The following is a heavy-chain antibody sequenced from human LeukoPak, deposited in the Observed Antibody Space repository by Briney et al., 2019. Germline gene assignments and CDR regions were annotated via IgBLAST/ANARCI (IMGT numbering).Heavy chain of an antibody. D-gene: IGHD4-17*01. Sequence: SETLSLTCAVYGGSFSGYYWGWIRQPPGKGLEWIGEINHSGSTNYNPSLKSRVTISVDTSKNQFSLKLSSVTAADTAVYYCARDGDYGDYGLDYWGQGTLVTVSS. J-gene: IGHJ4*02. CDR2: INHSGST. V-gene: IGHV4-34*01. CDR1: GGSFSGYY. CDR3: ARDGDYGDYGLDY.